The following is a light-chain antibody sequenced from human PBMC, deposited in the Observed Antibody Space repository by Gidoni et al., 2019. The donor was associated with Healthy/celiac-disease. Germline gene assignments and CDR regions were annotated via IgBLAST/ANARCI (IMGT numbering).Light chain of an antibody. J-gene: IGKJ2*01. Sequence: DIQMTQSPSSLSASVGDRVTITCRASQSISSYLNWYQQKPGKAPKLLIYAASSLQSGVPSRFSGSGSWTDFTLTISSLQPEDFATYYCQQSYSNPPGLYTFGQGTKLEIK. V-gene: IGKV1-39*01. CDR2: AAS. CDR3: QQSYSNPPGLYT. CDR1: QSISSY.